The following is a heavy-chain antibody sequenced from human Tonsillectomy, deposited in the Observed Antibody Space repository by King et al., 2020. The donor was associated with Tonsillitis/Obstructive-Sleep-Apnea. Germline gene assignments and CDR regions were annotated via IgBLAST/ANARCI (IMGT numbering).Heavy chain of an antibody. CDR1: GFTFSSYA. Sequence: VQLVESGGGLVQPGGSLRLSCAASGFTFSSYAMSWVRQAPGKGLEWAPAISGSGGSTYYADPVKGRFTISRDNSKNTLYLKMNSLRAEDTAVYYCAKVLIITFGGVIVIGDWYFDLWGRGTLVTVSS. CDR2: ISGSGGST. J-gene: IGHJ2*01. CDR3: AKVLIITFGGVIVIGDWYFDL. D-gene: IGHD3-16*02. V-gene: IGHV3-23*04.